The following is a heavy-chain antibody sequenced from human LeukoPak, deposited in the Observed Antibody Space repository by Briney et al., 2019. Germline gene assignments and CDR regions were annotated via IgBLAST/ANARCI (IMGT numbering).Heavy chain of an antibody. J-gene: IGHJ4*02. CDR3: ASNPRGDSWTFGY. CDR1: GYTLSSYG. Sequence: ASVKVSCKASGYTLSSYGVNWVRQAPGQGLEWMGWISIYNGNTEYAQILQGRVTMTTDTSTSTVYMELTSLRSDDTAVYYCASNPRGDSWTFGYWGQGTLVTVSS. D-gene: IGHD2-21*02. V-gene: IGHV1-18*04. CDR2: ISIYNGNT.